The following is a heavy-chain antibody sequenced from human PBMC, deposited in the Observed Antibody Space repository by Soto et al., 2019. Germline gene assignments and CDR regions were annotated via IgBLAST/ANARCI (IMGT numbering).Heavy chain of an antibody. Sequence: PGGSLRLSCAASGFTFSSYWMHWVRQAPGKGLVWVPRINSDGSSTSYADSVKGRFTISRDNAKNTLYLQMNSLRAEDTAVYYCARVRMITFGGVIVIPDDAFDIWGQGTMVTVSS. D-gene: IGHD3-16*02. CDR3: ARVRMITFGGVIVIPDDAFDI. CDR2: INSDGSST. V-gene: IGHV3-74*01. CDR1: GFTFSSYW. J-gene: IGHJ3*02.